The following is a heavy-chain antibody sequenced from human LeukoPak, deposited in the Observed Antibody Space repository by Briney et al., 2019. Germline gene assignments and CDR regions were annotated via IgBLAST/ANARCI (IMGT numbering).Heavy chain of an antibody. Sequence: GVSLRLSCAASGFTFSDYYMSWIRQAPGKGLEWVSYISSSGSTIYYADSVKGRFTISRDNAKNSLYLQMNSLRAEDTAVYYCARETRPYSYGSPNYYYYGMDVWGQGTTVTVSS. D-gene: IGHD5-18*01. J-gene: IGHJ6*02. CDR2: ISSSGSTI. CDR3: ARETRPYSYGSPNYYYYGMDV. V-gene: IGHV3-11*01. CDR1: GFTFSDYY.